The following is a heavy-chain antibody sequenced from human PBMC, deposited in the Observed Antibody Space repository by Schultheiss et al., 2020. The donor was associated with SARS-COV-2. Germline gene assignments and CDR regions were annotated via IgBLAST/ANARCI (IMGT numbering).Heavy chain of an antibody. CDR2: INPNSGGT. J-gene: IGHJ4*02. CDR3: ARGARSSTRVFDY. V-gene: IGHV1-18*01. D-gene: IGHD2-2*01. CDR1: GYTFTSYG. Sequence: ASVKVSCKASGYTFTSYGISWVRQAPGQGLEWMGWINPNSGGTNYAQKLQGRVTMTTDTSTSTAYMELRSLRSDDTAVYYCARGARSSTRVFDYWGQGTLVTVSS.